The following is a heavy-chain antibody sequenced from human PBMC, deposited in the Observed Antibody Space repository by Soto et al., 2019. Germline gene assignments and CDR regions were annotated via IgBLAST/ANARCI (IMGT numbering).Heavy chain of an antibody. CDR2: IYDSGST. CDR3: ARVAAMDAFDYYYGMDV. CDR1: GGSISCGGYY. J-gene: IGHJ6*02. Sequence: PSETLSLTCTVSGGSISCGGYYWSWVLQHPGKGLEWIGYIYDSGSTYYNPSLKSRVTISVDTTKNQSSLKLSSVTAADTAVYYCARVAAMDAFDYYYGMDVWGQGTTVTVSS. D-gene: IGHD5-18*01. V-gene: IGHV4-31*03.